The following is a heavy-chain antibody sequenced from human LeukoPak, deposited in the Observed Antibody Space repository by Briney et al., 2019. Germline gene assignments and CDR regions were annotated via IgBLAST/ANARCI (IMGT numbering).Heavy chain of an antibody. J-gene: IGHJ5*02. CDR3: ARDAPYYYDSSGVP. CDR1: GGSISSGGYY. Sequence: SETLSLTCTVSGGSISSGGYYWSWIRQPPGKGLEWIGYIYHSGSTYYNPSLKSRVTISVDTSKNQFSLKLSSVTAADTAVYYCARDAPYYYDSSGVPWGQGTLVTVSS. CDR2: IYHSGST. D-gene: IGHD3-22*01. V-gene: IGHV4-30-2*01.